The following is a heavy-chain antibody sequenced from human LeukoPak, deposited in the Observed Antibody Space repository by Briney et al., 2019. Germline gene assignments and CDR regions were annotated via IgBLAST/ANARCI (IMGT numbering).Heavy chain of an antibody. V-gene: IGHV4-34*01. J-gene: IGHJ6*03. CDR1: GGSFSNFY. Sequence: NPSETLSLTCAVYGGSFSNFYWSWIRQPPGKGLEWIGEINHSGSTNYNPSLKSRVTISVDTSKNQFSLKLSSVTAADTAVYYCARGGRQWRRQGYYYYYMDVWGKGTTVTVSS. D-gene: IGHD6-19*01. CDR2: INHSGST. CDR3: ARGGRQWRRQGYYYYYMDV.